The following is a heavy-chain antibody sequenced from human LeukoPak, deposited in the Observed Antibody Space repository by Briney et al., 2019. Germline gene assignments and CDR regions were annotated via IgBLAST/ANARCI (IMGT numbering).Heavy chain of an antibody. Sequence: GGSLRLSCAASGFTFSSYSMNWVRQAPGKGLEWVSSISSSSSYIYYADSVKGRFTISRDNAKNSLYLQMNSLRAEVTAVYYCARGSNDILTGYSMSFFLGDAFDMWGQGTMVTVSS. J-gene: IGHJ3*02. CDR1: GFTFSSYS. CDR2: ISSSSSYI. CDR3: ARGSNDILTGYSMSFFLGDAFDM. D-gene: IGHD3-9*01. V-gene: IGHV3-21*01.